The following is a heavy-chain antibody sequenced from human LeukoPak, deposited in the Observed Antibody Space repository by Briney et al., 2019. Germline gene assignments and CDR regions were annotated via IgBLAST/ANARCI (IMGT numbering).Heavy chain of an antibody. V-gene: IGHV3-30-3*01. CDR2: ISYDGSNK. CDR1: GFTFSSYA. CDR3: AVNGRPFKRHYYDSSGYYAY. D-gene: IGHD3-22*01. Sequence: GGSLRLSCAASGFTFSSYAMHWVRQAPGKGLEWEAVISYDGSNKYYADSVKGRFTISRDNSKNTLYLQMNSLRAEDTAVYYCAVNGRPFKRHYYDSSGYYAYWGQGTLVTVSS. J-gene: IGHJ4*02.